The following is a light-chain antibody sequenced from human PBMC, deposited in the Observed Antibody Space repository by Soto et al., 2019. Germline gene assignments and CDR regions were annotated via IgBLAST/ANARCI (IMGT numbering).Light chain of an antibody. J-gene: IGLJ1*01. Sequence: QSALTQPPSVSAAPGQKVTISCSGSSSNIGNNYVSWYQQLPGTAPKLLIYDNNMRPSGIPDRFSGSKSGTSATLGITGLQTGDEADYYCGTWDSSLSAYVFGTGTKVTVL. V-gene: IGLV1-51*01. CDR1: SSNIGNNY. CDR3: GTWDSSLSAYV. CDR2: DNN.